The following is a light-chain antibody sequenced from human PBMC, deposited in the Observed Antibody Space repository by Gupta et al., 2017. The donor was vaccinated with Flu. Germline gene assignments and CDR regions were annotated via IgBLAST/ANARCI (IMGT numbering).Light chain of an antibody. V-gene: IGKV3-20*01. Sequence: IVLTQSSGTLSLSPGERATLSCRASQNVSSGYLAWYQQKPGQAPRLLIFGASTRATGIPARFSGSGSGTDFILTISGLEPEDFAVYYCQQYGSSLRTFGGGTKVEIK. CDR3: QQYGSSLRT. CDR1: QNVSSGY. J-gene: IGKJ4*01. CDR2: GAS.